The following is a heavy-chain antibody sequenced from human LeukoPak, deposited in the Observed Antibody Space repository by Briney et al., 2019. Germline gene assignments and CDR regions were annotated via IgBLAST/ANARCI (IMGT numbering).Heavy chain of an antibody. J-gene: IGHJ4*02. Sequence: ASVKVSCKASGGTFNNYGISWVRQAPGQGLEWMGWINPNSGGTNYAQKFQGRVTMTRDTSISTAYMELSRLRSDDTAVYYCARRSMDYWGQGTLVTVSS. V-gene: IGHV1-2*02. CDR1: GGTFNNYG. D-gene: IGHD2-8*01. CDR2: INPNSGGT. CDR3: ARRSMDY.